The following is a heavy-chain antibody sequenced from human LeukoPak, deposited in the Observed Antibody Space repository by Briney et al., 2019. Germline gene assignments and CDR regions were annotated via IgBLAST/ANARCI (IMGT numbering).Heavy chain of an antibody. J-gene: IGHJ6*02. D-gene: IGHD3-22*01. CDR2: IYYSGTT. V-gene: IGHV4-59*08. Sequence: SETLSLTCTVSGASISSYYWSWIRQPPGKGLEWIGYIYYSGTTYYNPSLENRVTISLDTSKNQFSLKLSSVTAADTAMYYCARLPLYYYGSDDYGTDVWGQGTTVTVSS. CDR3: ARLPLYYYGSDDYGTDV. CDR1: GASISSYY.